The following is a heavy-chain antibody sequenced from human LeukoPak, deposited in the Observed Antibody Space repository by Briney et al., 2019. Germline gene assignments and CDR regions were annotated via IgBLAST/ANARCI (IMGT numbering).Heavy chain of an antibody. CDR1: GFTFIDYD. V-gene: IGHV3-13*01. CDR2: IGIRGDT. J-gene: IGHJ4*02. D-gene: IGHD6-19*01. Sequence: GGSLRLSCAASGFTFIDYDMHWVRLVIGKGLEWVSAIGIRGDTHYSGSVKGRFTISRENAESSLYLQMNSLRAEDTAVYYCARGGIQVSGIDEFDYWGQGTLVTVSS. CDR3: ARGGIQVSGIDEFDY.